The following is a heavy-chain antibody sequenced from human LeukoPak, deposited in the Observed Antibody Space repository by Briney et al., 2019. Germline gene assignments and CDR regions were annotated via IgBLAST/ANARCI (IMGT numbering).Heavy chain of an antibody. CDR3: ASSKGITMIVATYYYYMDV. V-gene: IGHV1-69*05. Sequence: SEKVSCKASGGTFSSYAISWVRQAPGQGLEWMGGIIPIFGTANYAQKFQGRVTITTDESTSTAYMELSSLRSEDTAVYYCASSKGITMIVATYYYYMDVWGKGTTVTVSS. CDR1: GGTFSSYA. D-gene: IGHD3-22*01. CDR2: IIPIFGTA. J-gene: IGHJ6*03.